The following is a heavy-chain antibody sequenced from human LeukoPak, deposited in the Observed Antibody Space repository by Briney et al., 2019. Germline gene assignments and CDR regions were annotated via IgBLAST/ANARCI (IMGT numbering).Heavy chain of an antibody. CDR1: GFTFSNFA. Sequence: GGSLRLSCAASGFTFSNFAMGWVRQAPGKGLEWVSGITNTGGDKFHADSVKGRLTISRDNPKYTLYLQMNSLRVEDTAMYYCVKGSSSSRPYYFDSWGQGTLVTVSS. CDR3: VKGSSSSRPYYFDS. CDR2: ITNTGGDK. D-gene: IGHD6-6*01. J-gene: IGHJ4*02. V-gene: IGHV3-23*01.